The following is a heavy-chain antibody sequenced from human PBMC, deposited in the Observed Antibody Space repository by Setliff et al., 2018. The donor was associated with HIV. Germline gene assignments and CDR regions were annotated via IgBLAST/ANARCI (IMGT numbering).Heavy chain of an antibody. CDR3: ARGVTDGYSYGNDAFDI. V-gene: IGHV4-39*01. Sequence: LSLTCTVSGGSISSSSYYWGWIRQPPGKGLEWIGSIYYSGSTYYNPSLKIRVTISVDTSTYQFSLKLSSVTAADTAVYYCARGVTDGYSYGNDAFDIWGQGTMVTVSS. J-gene: IGHJ3*02. CDR2: IYYSGST. CDR1: GGSISSSSYY. D-gene: IGHD5-18*01.